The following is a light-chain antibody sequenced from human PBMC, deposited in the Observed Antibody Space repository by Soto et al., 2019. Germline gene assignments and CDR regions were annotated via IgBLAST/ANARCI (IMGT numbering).Light chain of an antibody. CDR1: QSISSW. CDR3: QQYNSYSKT. V-gene: IGKV1-5*03. CDR2: KAS. J-gene: IGKJ1*01. Sequence: DIQMTQSPSTLSASVGDRVTITCRASQSISSWLAWYQHKPGKAPKLLIYKASNLESGVPSRFSGSGSGTEFTLTISSLQPDDFATYYCQQYNSYSKTFGQGTKVEIK.